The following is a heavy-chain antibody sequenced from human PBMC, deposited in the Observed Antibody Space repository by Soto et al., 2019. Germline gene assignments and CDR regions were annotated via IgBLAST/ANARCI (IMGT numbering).Heavy chain of an antibody. CDR1: GFTFSSYA. Sequence: QVQLVESGGGVVQPGRSLRLSCAASGFTFSSYAMHWVRQAPGKGLEWVAVISYDGSNKYYADSVKGRFTISRDNSKNTLYLKMNSLRAEDTAVYYCARDPRRYCSGGSCYSYFDYWGQGTLVTVSS. J-gene: IGHJ4*02. D-gene: IGHD2-15*01. V-gene: IGHV3-30-3*01. CDR2: ISYDGSNK. CDR3: ARDPRRYCSGGSCYSYFDY.